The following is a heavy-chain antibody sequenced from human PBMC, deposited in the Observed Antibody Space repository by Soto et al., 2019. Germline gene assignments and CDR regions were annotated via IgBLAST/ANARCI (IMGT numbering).Heavy chain of an antibody. CDR1: GGTFSSYA. Sequence: EASVKVSCKASGGTFSSYAISWVRQAPGQGLEWMGGIIPIFGTANYAQKFQGRVTITADESTSTAYMELSSLRSEDTAVYYCARAIQLWSPQFDYWGQGTLVTVSS. CDR3: ARAIQLWSPQFDY. CDR2: IIPIFGTA. D-gene: IGHD5-18*01. J-gene: IGHJ4*02. V-gene: IGHV1-69*13.